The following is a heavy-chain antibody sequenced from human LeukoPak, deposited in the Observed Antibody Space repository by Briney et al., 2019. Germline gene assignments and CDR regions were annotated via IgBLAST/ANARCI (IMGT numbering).Heavy chain of an antibody. CDR1: GGSISSGDYY. D-gene: IGHD1-1*01. J-gene: IGHJ5*02. CDR2: IYYSGST. Sequence: NPSETLSLTCTVSGGSISSGDYYWSWIRQPPGKGLEWIGYIYYSGSTYYNPSLKSRVTMSVDTSKNQFSLKLSSVTAADTAVYYCARHSNWNPNWFDPWGQGTLVTVSS. V-gene: IGHV4-30-4*08. CDR3: ARHSNWNPNWFDP.